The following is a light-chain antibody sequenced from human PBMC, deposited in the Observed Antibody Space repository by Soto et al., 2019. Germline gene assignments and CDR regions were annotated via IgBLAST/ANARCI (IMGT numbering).Light chain of an antibody. J-gene: IGKJ1*01. V-gene: IGKV3-11*01. CDR3: QYRRIGWT. CDR2: DAS. Sequence: EIVLTQSPATLSLSPGERATLSCRASQSVRTYLAWYQQKPGQAPRLLIYDASNRAAGIPARFSGSGSGTDFTPTISSLEPEDFADYYCQYRRIGWTFGQGTNVEIK. CDR1: QSVRTY.